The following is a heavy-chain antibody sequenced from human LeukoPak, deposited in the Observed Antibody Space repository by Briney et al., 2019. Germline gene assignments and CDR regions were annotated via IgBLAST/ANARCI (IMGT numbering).Heavy chain of an antibody. J-gene: IGHJ4*02. D-gene: IGHD4-23*01. CDR1: GFTFSSYS. CDR2: ISSSSSYI. V-gene: IGHV3-21*01. CDR3: VKDFGGNSDY. Sequence: GGSLRLSCAASGFTFSSYSMNWVRQAPGKGLEWVSSISSSSSYIYYADSVRGRFTISRDSVENTLHLQMNSLRAEDTAVYYCVKDFGGNSDYWGQGTLVTVSS.